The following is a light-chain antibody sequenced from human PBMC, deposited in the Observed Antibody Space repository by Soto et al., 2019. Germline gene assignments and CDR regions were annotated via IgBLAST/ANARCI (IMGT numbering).Light chain of an antibody. CDR1: SRVVGGYNS. V-gene: IGLV2-8*01. J-gene: IGLJ2*01. Sequence: QSALTQPPSASGSPGQSVTISCTGTSRVVGGYNSVSWYQQHPGKAPKLIIYEVTNRPSGVPDRFSGSKSGNTAFLTISGLQSEGGGDYYCNSYAGSNNFVFGGGTKLTVL. CDR3: NSYAGSNNFV. CDR2: EVT.